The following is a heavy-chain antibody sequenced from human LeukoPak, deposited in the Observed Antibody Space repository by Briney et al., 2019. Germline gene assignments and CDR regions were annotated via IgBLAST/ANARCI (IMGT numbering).Heavy chain of an antibody. V-gene: IGHV4-39*01. CDR2: IYYSGST. CDR1: GGSISSSSYY. CDR3: ARRSIVGATTGNWFDP. Sequence: SEILSLTCTVSGGSISSSSYYWGWIRQPPGKGLEWIGSIYYSGSTYYNPSLKSRVTISVDTSKNQFSLKLSSVTAADTAVYYCARRSIVGATTGNWFDPWGQGTLVTVSS. D-gene: IGHD1-26*01. J-gene: IGHJ5*02.